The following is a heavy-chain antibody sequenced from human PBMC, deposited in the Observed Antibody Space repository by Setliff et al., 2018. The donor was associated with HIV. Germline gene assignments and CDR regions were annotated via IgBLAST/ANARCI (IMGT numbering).Heavy chain of an antibody. D-gene: IGHD3-16*02. CDR2: IYYSGST. J-gene: IGHJ4*02. V-gene: IGHV4-31*01. Sequence: SETLSLTCTVSGGSISSGGYYWSWIRQHPGKGLEWIGYIYYSGSTYYNPSLKSLVTISVDTSKNQFSLKLSSVTAADTAVYYCARSFGGVIADWGQGTLVTVSS. CDR3: ARSFGGVIAD. CDR1: GGSISSGGYY.